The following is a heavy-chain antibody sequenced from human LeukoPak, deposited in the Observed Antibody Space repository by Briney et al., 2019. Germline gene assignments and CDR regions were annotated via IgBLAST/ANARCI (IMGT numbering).Heavy chain of an antibody. D-gene: IGHD6-19*01. Sequence: GASVKVSCKASGGTFSSYAISWARQAPGQGLEWMGRIIPILGIANYAQKFQGRVTITADKSTSTAYMELSSLRSEDTAVYYCARVESIAVAGSAFDIWGQGTMVTVSS. CDR2: IIPILGIA. J-gene: IGHJ3*02. V-gene: IGHV1-69*04. CDR1: GGTFSSYA. CDR3: ARVESIAVAGSAFDI.